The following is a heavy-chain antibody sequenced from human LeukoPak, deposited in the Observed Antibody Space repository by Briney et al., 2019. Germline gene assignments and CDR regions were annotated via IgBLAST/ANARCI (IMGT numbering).Heavy chain of an antibody. CDR1: GGSIGSGGYS. CDR2: IYHSGST. V-gene: IGHV4-30-2*01. CDR3: TRISGDRAFDI. D-gene: IGHD7-27*01. J-gene: IGHJ3*02. Sequence: SQTLSLTCAVSGGSIGSGGYSWSWIRQPRGKGLEWIGYIYHSGSTYYNPSPKSRVTVSVDRTKNKFSRKLSSVTAADTAVYYCTRISGDRAFDIWGQGTMVTVSS.